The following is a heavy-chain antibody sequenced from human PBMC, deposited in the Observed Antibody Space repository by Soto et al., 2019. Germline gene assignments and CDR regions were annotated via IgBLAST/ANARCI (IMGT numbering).Heavy chain of an antibody. CDR3: ARRKLGYCSSTSCYTPRYYYGMDV. CDR1: GGSFSGYY. Sequence: SETLSLTCAVYGGSFSGYYWSWIRQPPGKGLEWIGEINHSGSTNYNPSLKSRVTISVDTSKNQFSLKLSSVTAADTAVYYCARRKLGYCSSTSCYTPRYYYGMDVWGQGTTVTVS. V-gene: IGHV4-34*01. J-gene: IGHJ6*02. CDR2: INHSGST. D-gene: IGHD2-2*02.